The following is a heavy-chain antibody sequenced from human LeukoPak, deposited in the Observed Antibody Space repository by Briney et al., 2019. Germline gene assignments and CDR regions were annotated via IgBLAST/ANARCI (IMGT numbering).Heavy chain of an antibody. CDR2: IYYSGST. V-gene: IGHV4-59*01. CDR3: AREDGYNSVDY. D-gene: IGHD5-24*01. Sequence: SGTLSLTCTVSGGSISNYYWSWIRQPPGKGLEWIGYIYYSGSTNYNPSLKSRVTISVDTSKNQFSLNLTSVTAADTAVYFCAREDGYNSVDYRGQGTLVTVSS. CDR1: GGSISNYY. J-gene: IGHJ4*02.